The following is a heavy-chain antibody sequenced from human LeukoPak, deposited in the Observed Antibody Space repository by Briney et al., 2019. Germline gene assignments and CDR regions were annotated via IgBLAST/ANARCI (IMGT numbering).Heavy chain of an antibody. CDR1: GFTVSSNY. CDR2: INGDGSRT. J-gene: IGHJ2*01. CDR3: ARGVPGGWYFDL. D-gene: IGHD3-16*01. Sequence: PGGSLRLSCAASGFTVSSNYMNWVRQAPGKGLVWVSRINGDGSRTNYADSVKGRFAISRDNAENTVNLQIYSLKAEDTAVYFCARGVPGGWYFDLWGRATLVTVSS. V-gene: IGHV3-74*01.